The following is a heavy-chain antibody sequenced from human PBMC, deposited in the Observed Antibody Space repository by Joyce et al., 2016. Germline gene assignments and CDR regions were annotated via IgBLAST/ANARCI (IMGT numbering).Heavy chain of an antibody. D-gene: IGHD2-21*02. J-gene: IGHJ3*01. CDR1: GFTVSSNY. CDR2: IYSSGTT. CDR3: TMMVTDAFDF. Sequence: DVELVESGGGLIQPGGSMRLSCAASGFTVSSNYMSWVRQAPGKGLEWVSVIYSSGTTYYSDAVKGRFTISRDNSKNTLYLQMGSLRAEDTAVYYCTMMVTDAFDFWGQGTMVTVSS. V-gene: IGHV3-53*01.